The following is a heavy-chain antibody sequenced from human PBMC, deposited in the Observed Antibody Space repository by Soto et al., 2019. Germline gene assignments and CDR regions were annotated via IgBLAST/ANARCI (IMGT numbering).Heavy chain of an antibody. D-gene: IGHD3-3*01. Sequence: PGGSLRLSCAASGFTFSNAWMSWVRQAPGKGLEWVGRIKSKTDGGTTDYAAPVKGRFTISRDDSKNTLYLQMNSLKTEDTAVYYCTTSLRFLEWLPAPENFDYWGQGTLVTVSS. V-gene: IGHV3-15*01. CDR3: TTSLRFLEWLPAPENFDY. CDR2: IKSKTDGGTT. CDR1: GFTFSNAW. J-gene: IGHJ4*02.